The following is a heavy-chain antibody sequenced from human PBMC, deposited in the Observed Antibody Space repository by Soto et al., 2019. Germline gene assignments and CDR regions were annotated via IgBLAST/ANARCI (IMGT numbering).Heavy chain of an antibody. Sequence: AEPLSLNAEAARSSSIRYSSRRIQQPPGKGLEWIGYIYYSGSTNYNPSLKSRVTISVDTSKNQFSLKLSSVTAADTAVYYCARAGDFWSGYSGWGDPWGQVTLVTVS. CDR1: RSSSIRYS. CDR3: ARAGDFWSGYSGWGDP. J-gene: IGHJ5*02. CDR2: IYYSGST. V-gene: IGHV4-59*01. D-gene: IGHD3-3*01.